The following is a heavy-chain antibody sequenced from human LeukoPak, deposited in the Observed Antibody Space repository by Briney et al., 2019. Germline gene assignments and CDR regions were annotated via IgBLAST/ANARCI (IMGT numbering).Heavy chain of an antibody. V-gene: IGHV1-69*13. CDR1: GGTFSSYA. CDR3: AREGDIVATTRPGNFDY. CDR2: IIPIFGSA. Sequence: SVKVSCKASGGTFSSYAMSWVRQAPGQGLEWMGEIIPIFGSANYAQKFQGRVTITADESTSTAYMELSSLRSEDTAVYYCAREGDIVATTRPGNFDYWGQGTLVTVSS. D-gene: IGHD5-12*01. J-gene: IGHJ4*02.